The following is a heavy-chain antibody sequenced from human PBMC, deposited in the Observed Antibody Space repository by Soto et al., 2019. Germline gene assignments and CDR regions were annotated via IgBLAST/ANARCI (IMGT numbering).Heavy chain of an antibody. Sequence: GGSVKVSCKASGYTFTGYYMHWVRQAPGQGLEWMGWINPNSGGTNYAQKFQGRVTMTRDTSISTAYMELSRLRSDDTAVYYCARVSYGGSGSYYPYYYYYGMDVWGQGTTVTVSS. J-gene: IGHJ6*02. D-gene: IGHD3-10*01. CDR3: ARVSYGGSGSYYPYYYYYGMDV. CDR1: GYTFTGYY. CDR2: INPNSGGT. V-gene: IGHV1-2*02.